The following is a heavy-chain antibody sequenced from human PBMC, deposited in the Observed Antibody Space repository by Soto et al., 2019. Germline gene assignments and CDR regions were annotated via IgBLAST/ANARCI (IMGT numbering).Heavy chain of an antibody. CDR2: ISYDGSNK. CDR1: GFTFDIHA. CDR3: AKDEPSYSSSAGDAFDI. Sequence: GGSLRLSCAASGFTFDIHALHWVRQAPGKGLEWVAVISYDGSNKYYADSVKGRFTISRDNSKNTLYLQMNSLRAEDTAVYYCAKDEPSYSSSAGDAFDIWGQGTMVTVSS. D-gene: IGHD6-6*01. J-gene: IGHJ3*02. V-gene: IGHV3-30*04.